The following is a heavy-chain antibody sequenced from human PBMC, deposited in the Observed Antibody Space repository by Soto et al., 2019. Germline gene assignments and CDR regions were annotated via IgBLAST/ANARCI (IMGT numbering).Heavy chain of an antibody. CDR2: INPNSGGT. D-gene: IGHD5-12*01. J-gene: IGHJ4*02. V-gene: IGHV1-2*04. CDR1: GYTFTGYY. CDR3: ARDGYSGYDSLDY. Sequence: QVQLVQSGAEVKKPGASVKVSCKASGYTFTGYYMHWVRQAPGQGLELMGWINPNSGGTNYAQKLQGWVTMTRDTTISTAYMELSRLRSDDTAVYYCARDGYSGYDSLDYWGQGTLVTVSS.